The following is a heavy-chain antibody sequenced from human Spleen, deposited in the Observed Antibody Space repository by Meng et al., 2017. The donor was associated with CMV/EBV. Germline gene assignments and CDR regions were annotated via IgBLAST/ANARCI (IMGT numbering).Heavy chain of an antibody. V-gene: IGHV3-30*01. CDR1: GFTFSNYW. J-gene: IGHJ4*02. CDR3: ARDSCSSSSCYREVEY. D-gene: IGHD2-2*01. Sequence: LSLTCAASGFTFSNYWMAWVRQAPGKGLEWVAVISLDGTKTYYADSMKGRFTLSRDNSKNTVDLQMNSLRAEDTAIYYCARDSCSSSSCYREVEYWGRGTLVTVSS. CDR2: ISLDGTKT.